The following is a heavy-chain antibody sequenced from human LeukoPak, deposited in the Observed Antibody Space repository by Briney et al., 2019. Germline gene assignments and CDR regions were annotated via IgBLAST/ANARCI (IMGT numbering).Heavy chain of an antibody. CDR3: AKDIKGGITGFRGAFDI. V-gene: IGHV3-9*03. CDR1: GFTFDDYA. CDR2: ISWNSGSI. J-gene: IGHJ3*02. D-gene: IGHD1-20*01. Sequence: GGSLRLSCAASGFTFDDYAMHWVRQAPGKGLEWVSGISWNSGSIGYADSVKGRFTISRDNAKNSLYLQMNSLRAEDMALYYCAKDIKGGITGFRGAFDIWGQGTMVTVSS.